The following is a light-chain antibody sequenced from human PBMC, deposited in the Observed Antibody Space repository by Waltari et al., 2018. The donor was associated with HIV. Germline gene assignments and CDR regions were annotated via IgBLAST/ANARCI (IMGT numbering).Light chain of an antibody. Sequence: DIVLTQSPGPLSLSPGERATLSCRASQSVSSSNLAWYQQNPGQAPRLLIYGASSMATGIPDRFSGSGSGTDFTLTISRLEPEDFAVYYCQQYGGSPLTFGQGTKVEIK. V-gene: IGKV3-20*01. J-gene: IGKJ1*01. CDR1: QSVSSSN. CDR2: GAS. CDR3: QQYGGSPLT.